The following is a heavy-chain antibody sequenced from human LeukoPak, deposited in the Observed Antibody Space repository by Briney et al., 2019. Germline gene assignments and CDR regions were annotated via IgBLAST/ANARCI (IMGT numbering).Heavy chain of an antibody. CDR1: GFTFSGSA. V-gene: IGHV3-73*01. D-gene: IGHD2-2*01. CDR2: IRSKANSYAT. Sequence: GGSLKLSCAASGFTFSGSAMRWVRQASGKGLEWVGRIRSKANSYATAYAASVKGRFTISRDDSKNTAYLQMNSLKTEDTAVYYCTRGVPAAMNWFDPWGQGTLVTVSS. J-gene: IGHJ5*02. CDR3: TRGVPAAMNWFDP.